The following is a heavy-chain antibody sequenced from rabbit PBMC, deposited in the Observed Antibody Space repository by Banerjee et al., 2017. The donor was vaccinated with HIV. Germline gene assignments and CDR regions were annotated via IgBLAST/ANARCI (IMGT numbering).Heavy chain of an antibody. J-gene: IGHJ3*01. D-gene: IGHD6-1*01. Sequence: QSLEESGGDLVKPGASLTLTCTASGFSFSSNYYMCWVRQAPGKGLEWIACIYGGSSGNTYYASWAKGRFTISKTSSTTVTLQMTSLTAADTATYFCAGARGLIRLDLWGQGTLVTVS. CDR2: IYGGSSGNT. V-gene: IGHV1S40*01. CDR3: AGARGLIRLDL. CDR1: GFSFSSNYY.